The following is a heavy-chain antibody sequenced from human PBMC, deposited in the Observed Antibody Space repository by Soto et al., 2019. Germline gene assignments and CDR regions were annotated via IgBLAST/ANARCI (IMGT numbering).Heavy chain of an antibody. Sequence: SVKVSCKASGGTFSSYTISWVRQAPGQGLEWMGRIIPILGITNYAQKFQGRVTITADTSTSTAYMELRSLRSDDTAVYYCARYPTKGYCSGGSCYSFGYWGQGTLVTVSS. CDR3: ARYPTKGYCSGGSCYSFGY. CDR2: IIPILGIT. J-gene: IGHJ4*02. D-gene: IGHD2-15*01. V-gene: IGHV1-69*02. CDR1: GGTFSSYT.